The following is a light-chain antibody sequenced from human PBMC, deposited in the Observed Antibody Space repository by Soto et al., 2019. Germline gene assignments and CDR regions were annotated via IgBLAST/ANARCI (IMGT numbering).Light chain of an antibody. CDR3: QQYNNWPWT. CDR1: QSVSGK. Sequence: EVLMTQSPATLSVSPGESATLSCRVSQSVSGKLAWYQQKPGQAPRLLIYDASTRATGIPARFSGSGSGTEFTLTISSLQSEDFAVYYCQQYNNWPWTLGQGTKVDIK. V-gene: IGKV3-15*01. J-gene: IGKJ1*01. CDR2: DAS.